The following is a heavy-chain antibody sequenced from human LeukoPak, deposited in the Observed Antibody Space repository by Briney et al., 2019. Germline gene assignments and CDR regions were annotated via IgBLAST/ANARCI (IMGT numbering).Heavy chain of an antibody. V-gene: IGHV3-21*06. D-gene: IGHD2/OR15-2a*01. J-gene: IGHJ5*02. CDR1: GFTFDSYS. CDR2: ISVGSRYI. CDR3: ARDSRHHRFLYWDWFDP. Sequence: GGSLRLPCAASGFTFDSYSMNWVRQAPGKGLEWVSSISVGSRYIFYADSVKGRFTISRDNAKNSLYLHMNSLRAEDTAVYYCARDSRHHRFLYWDWFDPWGQGTLVTVSS.